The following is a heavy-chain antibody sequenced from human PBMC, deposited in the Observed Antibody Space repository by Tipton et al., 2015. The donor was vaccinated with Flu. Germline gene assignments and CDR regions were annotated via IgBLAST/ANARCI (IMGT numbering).Heavy chain of an antibody. CDR2: KYYSGST. D-gene: IGHD2-21*02. V-gene: IGHV4-59*01. J-gene: IGHJ4*02. Sequence: TLSLTCTVSGGSISSYYWTWIRQPPGKGLEWIGYKYYSGSTNYNPSPKSRVTISVDRSKNQFSLRLISVTAADTAVYYCARDDFSRPGALEYWGQGIPVTVSS. CDR1: GGSISSYY. CDR3: ARDDFSRPGALEY.